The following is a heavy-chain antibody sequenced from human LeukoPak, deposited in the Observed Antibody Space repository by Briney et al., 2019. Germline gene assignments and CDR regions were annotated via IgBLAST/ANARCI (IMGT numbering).Heavy chain of an antibody. CDR1: GGSISSYY. D-gene: IGHD6-13*01. V-gene: IGHV4-59*01. CDR3: ARGVAAPGTGGLSWFDP. J-gene: IGHJ5*02. CDR2: IYYSGST. Sequence: SETLSLTCTVSGGSISSYYWSWIRQPPGKGLEWIGYIYYSGSTNYNPSLKSRVTISVDTSKNQFSLKLSSVTAADTAVYYCARGVAAPGTGGLSWFDPWGQGTLVTVSS.